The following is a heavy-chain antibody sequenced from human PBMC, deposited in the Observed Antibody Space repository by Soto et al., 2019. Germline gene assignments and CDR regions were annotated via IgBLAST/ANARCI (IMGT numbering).Heavy chain of an antibody. J-gene: IGHJ4*02. CDR1: GGSISSGGYY. Sequence: SETLSLTCTVSGGSISSGGYYWSWIRQHPGKGLEWIGYIYYSGSTYYNPSLKSRVTISVDTSKNQFSLKLSPVTAADTAVYYCARGLNSNYFDYWGQGTLVTVSS. V-gene: IGHV4-31*03. CDR2: IYYSGST. D-gene: IGHD4-4*01. CDR3: ARGLNSNYFDY.